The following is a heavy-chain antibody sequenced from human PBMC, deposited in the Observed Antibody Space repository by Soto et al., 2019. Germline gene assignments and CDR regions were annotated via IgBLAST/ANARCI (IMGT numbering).Heavy chain of an antibody. V-gene: IGHV4-59*01. J-gene: IGHJ6*02. Sequence: SETLSLTCTVSGGSISSYYWSWIRQPPGKGLEWIGYIYYSGSTNYNPSLKSRVTISVDTSKNQFSLKLSSVTAADTAVYYCARDRGYSYGNYYYYYGMDVCGQGTTVTVSS. CDR2: IYYSGST. CDR1: GGSISSYY. D-gene: IGHD5-18*01. CDR3: ARDRGYSYGNYYYYYGMDV.